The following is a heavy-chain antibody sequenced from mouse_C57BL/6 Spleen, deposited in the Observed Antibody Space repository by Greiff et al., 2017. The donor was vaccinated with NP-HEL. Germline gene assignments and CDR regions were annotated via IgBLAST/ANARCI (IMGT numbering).Heavy chain of an antibody. CDR3: ARAGTEAWFAY. Sequence: QVQLQQPGAELVKPGASVKLSCKASGYTFTSYWMHWVKQRPGQGLEWIGMIHPNSGSTNYNEKFKSKATLTVDKSSSTAYMQLSSLTSEDSAVYYCARAGTEAWFAYWGQGTTLTVSS. V-gene: IGHV1-64*01. J-gene: IGHJ2*01. CDR2: IHPNSGST. D-gene: IGHD2-2*01. CDR1: GYTFTSYW.